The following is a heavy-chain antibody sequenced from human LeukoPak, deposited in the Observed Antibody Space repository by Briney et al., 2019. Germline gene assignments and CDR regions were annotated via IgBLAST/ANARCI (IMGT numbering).Heavy chain of an antibody. J-gene: IGHJ6*02. CDR1: GGSISSYY. V-gene: IGHV4-59*01. CDR3: ARAPYDFWSGQYLYYYYGMDV. CDR2: IYYSGST. Sequence: SETLSLTCTVSGGSISSYYWSWLRQPPGKGLEWIGYIYYSGSTNYNPSLKSRVTISVDTSKNQFSLKLSSVTAADTAVYYCARAPYDFWSGQYLYYYYGMDVWGQGTTVTVSS. D-gene: IGHD3-3*01.